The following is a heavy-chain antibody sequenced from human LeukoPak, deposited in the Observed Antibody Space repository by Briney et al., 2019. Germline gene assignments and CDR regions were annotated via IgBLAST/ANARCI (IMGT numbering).Heavy chain of an antibody. D-gene: IGHD1-1*01. CDR2: IYYSGSA. CDR3: AVGVGGDDWKYYFDY. J-gene: IGHJ4*02. V-gene: IGHV4-61*01. Sequence: SETLSLTCTVSGGSDSSGSYYWSWIRQPLGKGLEWIAYIYYSGSANYNPSLKSRVTISVDTSKNQFSLNLSSVTDADTAVYYCAVGVGGDDWKYYFDYWGQGTLVTVSS. CDR1: GGSDSSGSYY.